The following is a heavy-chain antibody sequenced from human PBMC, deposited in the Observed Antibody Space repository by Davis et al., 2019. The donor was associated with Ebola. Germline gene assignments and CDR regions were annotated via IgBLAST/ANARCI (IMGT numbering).Heavy chain of an antibody. Sequence: GGSLRLSCAASGFTLSSYGLHWVRQPPGKGLEWVAVIWYDGRNQYYADSVKGRFTISRDNAKNTLYLQMNSLRAEDTAVYYCTRDFDWDGGYWGQGTLVTVSP. J-gene: IGHJ4*02. CDR1: GFTLSSYG. D-gene: IGHD3-16*01. CDR3: TRDFDWDGGY. V-gene: IGHV3-33*01. CDR2: IWYDGRNQ.